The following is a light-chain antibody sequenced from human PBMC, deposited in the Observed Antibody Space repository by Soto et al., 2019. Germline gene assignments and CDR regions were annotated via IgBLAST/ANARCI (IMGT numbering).Light chain of an antibody. CDR1: SGHSSYS. V-gene: IGLV4-69*01. J-gene: IGLJ2*01. CDR2: LNSDGSH. CDR3: QTGGTGTVI. Sequence: QSVLTQSPSASASLGASVKVTCTLSSGHSSYSIAWHQQQPEKGPRYLMRLNSDGSHTKGDGIPDRFSGSSSGAERYLIISSLQSEDGADYYCQTGGTGTVIFGGGTKVTVL.